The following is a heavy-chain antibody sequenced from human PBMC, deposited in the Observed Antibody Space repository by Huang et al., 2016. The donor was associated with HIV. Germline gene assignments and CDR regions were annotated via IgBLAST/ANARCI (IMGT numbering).Heavy chain of an antibody. CDR2: IYTSGNT. D-gene: IGHD6-19*01. Sequence: LQLQESGPGLVKSSETLSLICTVSGGSISSSRYYWGWIRQPPGKGPEWLGGIYTSGNTYYNPPLKSRVTISVDTSKNQFSLKVNSVTAAETAVYYCARHGRVAGHYYNNMDVWGRGTTVTVSS. CDR1: GGSISSSRYY. CDR3: ARHGRVAGHYYNNMDV. J-gene: IGHJ6*02. V-gene: IGHV4-39*01.